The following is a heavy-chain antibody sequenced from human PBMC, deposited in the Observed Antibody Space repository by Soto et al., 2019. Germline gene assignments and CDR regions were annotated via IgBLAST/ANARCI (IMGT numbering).Heavy chain of an antibody. CDR1: GFTFSSYA. Sequence: PGGSLRLSCAASGFTFSSYAMHWARQAPGKGLEWVAVISYDGSNKYYADSVKGRFTISRDNSKNTLYLQMNSLRAEDTAVYYCCSSTRKDAFDIWGQGTMVTVSS. CDR3: CSSTRKDAFDI. D-gene: IGHD2-2*01. J-gene: IGHJ3*02. CDR2: ISYDGSNK. V-gene: IGHV3-30-3*01.